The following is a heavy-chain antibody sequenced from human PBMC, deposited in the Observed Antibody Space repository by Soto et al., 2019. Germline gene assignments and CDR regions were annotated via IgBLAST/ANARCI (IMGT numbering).Heavy chain of an antibody. CDR2: IIPIFGTA. V-gene: IGHV1-69*13. J-gene: IGHJ4*02. CDR3: ASNLNYYDSSGYFGY. Sequence: ASVKVSCKASGGTFSSYAISWVRQAPGQGLEWMGGIIPIFGTANYAQKFQGRVTITADESTSTAYMELSSLRSEDTAVYYCASNLNYYDSSGYFGYWGQGTLVTVSS. D-gene: IGHD3-22*01. CDR1: GGTFSSYA.